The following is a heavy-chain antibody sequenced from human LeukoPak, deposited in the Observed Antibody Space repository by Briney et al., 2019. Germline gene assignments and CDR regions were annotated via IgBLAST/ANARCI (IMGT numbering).Heavy chain of an antibody. J-gene: IGHJ4*02. CDR2: ISGSGGST. V-gene: IGHV3-23*01. Sequence: GGSLRLSCAASGFTFSSYAMSWVPQAPGKGREGVSPISGSGGSTYYADSVKGRFTISRDNSKNTLYLQMNSLRAEDTAVYYCAKDFQFTPPLLGFDYWGQGTLVTVSS. CDR3: AKDFQFTPPLLGFDY. CDR1: GFTFSSYA. D-gene: IGHD3-16*01.